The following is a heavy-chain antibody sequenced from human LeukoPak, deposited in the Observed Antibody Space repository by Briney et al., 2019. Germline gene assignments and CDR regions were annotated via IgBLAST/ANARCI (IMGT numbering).Heavy chain of an antibody. Sequence: GGSLRLSCAASGFTFSNNWMTRVRQAPGKGLEWVASVKKDESDKYYVDSVKGRFTISRDNAENSLFLQMNSLRAEDTAVYYCAALWEGGYWGQGTLVTVSS. CDR1: GFTFSNNW. CDR2: VKKDESDK. D-gene: IGHD3-16*01. CDR3: AALWEGGY. J-gene: IGHJ4*02. V-gene: IGHV3-7*01.